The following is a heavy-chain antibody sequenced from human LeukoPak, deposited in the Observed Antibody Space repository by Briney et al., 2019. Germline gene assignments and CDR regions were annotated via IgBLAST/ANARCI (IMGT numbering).Heavy chain of an antibody. CDR3: ARGGAARLRIDY. D-gene: IGHD6-6*01. J-gene: IGHJ4*02. V-gene: IGHV4-30-2*01. Sequence: SQTLSLTCAVSGGSISSGGYSWSWIRQPPGKGLEWIGYIYHSGSTYYNPSLKSRVTISVDRSKNQFSLKLSSVTAAATAVYYCARGGAARLRIDYWGQGTLVTVSS. CDR2: IYHSGST. CDR1: GGSISSGGYS.